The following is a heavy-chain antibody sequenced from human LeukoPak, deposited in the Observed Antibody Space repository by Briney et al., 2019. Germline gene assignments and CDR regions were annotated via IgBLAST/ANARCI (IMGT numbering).Heavy chain of an antibody. V-gene: IGHV3-23*01. CDR3: AKVGTYYYDSSTIDAFDI. Sequence: GGSLRLSCAASGFTFSSYGMSWVRQAPGRGLEWVSAISGSGGSTYYADSVKGRFTISRDNSKNTLYLQMNSLRAEDTAVYYCAKVGTYYYDSSTIDAFDIWGQGTMVTVSS. D-gene: IGHD3-22*01. J-gene: IGHJ3*02. CDR2: ISGSGGST. CDR1: GFTFSSYG.